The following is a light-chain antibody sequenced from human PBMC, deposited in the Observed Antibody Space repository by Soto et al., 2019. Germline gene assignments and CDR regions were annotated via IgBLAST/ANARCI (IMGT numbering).Light chain of an antibody. CDR1: RSVGNN. V-gene: IGKV3-11*01. J-gene: IGKJ4*01. CDR2: AAS. CDR3: HRHADWPIT. Sequence: EIVLTQSPATLSLSPGERATLSCRASRSVGNNLAWYQKKPGQAPGLLIYAASTRATCIPARFRGSGSGTDFTLTISSLEPEDVADDYCHRHADWPITFGGGNKVEIK.